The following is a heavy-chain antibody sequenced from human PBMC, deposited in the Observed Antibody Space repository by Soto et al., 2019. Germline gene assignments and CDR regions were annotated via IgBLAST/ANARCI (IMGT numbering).Heavy chain of an antibody. D-gene: IGHD4-17*01. J-gene: IGHJ4*02. CDR1: GGSISSSSYY. CDR3: ARGFPTVVTVDY. V-gene: IGHV4-39*01. Sequence: SETLSLTCTVSGGSISSSSYYWGWIRQPPGKGLEWIGSIYYSGSTYYNPSLKSRVTISVDTSKNQFSLKLSSVTAADTAVYYCARGFPTVVTVDYWGRGTLVTVSS. CDR2: IYYSGST.